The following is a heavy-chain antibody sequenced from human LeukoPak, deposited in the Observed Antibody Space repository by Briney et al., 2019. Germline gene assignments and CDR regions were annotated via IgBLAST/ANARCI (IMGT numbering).Heavy chain of an antibody. CDR1: GFTFDNYG. D-gene: IGHD2-15*01. V-gene: IGHV3-20*04. Sequence: PGGSLRLSCAASGFTFDNYGMTWVRQVPGKGLEWVSGVNWNGGSTGYADSVKGRFTISRDNAKNSLYLQMNSLRAEDTALYYCARVLRYCSGGNCYSGGLGYMDVWGKGTTVTISS. CDR2: VNWNGGST. CDR3: ARVLRYCSGGNCYSGGLGYMDV. J-gene: IGHJ6*03.